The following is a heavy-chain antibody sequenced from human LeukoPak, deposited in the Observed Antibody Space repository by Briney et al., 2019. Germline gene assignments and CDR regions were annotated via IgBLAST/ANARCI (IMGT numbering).Heavy chain of an antibody. Sequence: SETLSLTCTVSGDSVDSYYWNWIRQPPGKALQWIGYIYYSGNTNYNPSLKSRVTISVDTSNNQFSLKLSCVTAADTTGYYFARDHHVLDYWGQGTLVTVSS. CDR2: IYYSGNT. CDR3: ARDHHVLDY. J-gene: IGHJ4*02. CDR1: GDSVDSYY. V-gene: IGHV4-59*02. D-gene: IGHD1-14*01.